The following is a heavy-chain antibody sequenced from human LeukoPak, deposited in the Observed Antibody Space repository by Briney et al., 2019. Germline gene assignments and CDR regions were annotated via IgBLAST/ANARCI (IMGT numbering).Heavy chain of an antibody. V-gene: IGHV3-23*01. Sequence: GGSLRLSCAASGFTFSSYAMSWVRQAPGKGLEWVSAISAGGDTTYTADSVKGRFTISRDNSKNTLYLQMNNLRAEETAVYYCAGISYSGTWPVGYWGQGTLVTVTA. J-gene: IGHJ4*02. CDR1: GFTFSSYA. CDR3: AGISYSGTWPVGY. D-gene: IGHD6-6*01. CDR2: ISAGGDTT.